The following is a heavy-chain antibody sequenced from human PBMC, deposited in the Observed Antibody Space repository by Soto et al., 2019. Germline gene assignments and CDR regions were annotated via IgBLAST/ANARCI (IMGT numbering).Heavy chain of an antibody. CDR3: ASRDPGTSVDY. CDR1: GGSFTSNNW. V-gene: IGHV4-4*02. D-gene: IGHD1-7*01. CDR2: IYRPGST. J-gene: IGHJ4*02. Sequence: SETLSLTCAVSGGSFTSNNWWTWVRQPPGQGLEWIGEIYRPGSTNYNPSLKSRVTISLDKSENQFSLKVTSLTAADTAVYYCASRDPGTSVDYWGQGTLVSVSS.